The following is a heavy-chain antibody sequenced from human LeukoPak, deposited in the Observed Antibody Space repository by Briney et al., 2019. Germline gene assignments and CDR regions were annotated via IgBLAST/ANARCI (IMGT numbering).Heavy chain of an antibody. CDR2: ISGSGGST. CDR3: AKDAPVNIVVVPAANS. V-gene: IGHV3-23*01. J-gene: IGHJ4*02. Sequence: GGSLRLSCAASGFTFSSYAMSWVRQSPGKGLEWVSAISGSGGSTYYADSVKGRFTISRDNSKNTLYLQMNSLRAEDTAVYYCAKDAPVNIVVVPAANSWGQGTLVTVSS. D-gene: IGHD2-2*01. CDR1: GFTFSSYA.